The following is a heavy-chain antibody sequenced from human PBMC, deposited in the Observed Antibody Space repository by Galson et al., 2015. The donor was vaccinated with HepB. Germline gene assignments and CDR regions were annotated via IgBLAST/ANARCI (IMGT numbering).Heavy chain of an antibody. CDR1: GYTFTSYA. D-gene: IGHD6-19*01. V-gene: IGHV1-3*01. CDR2: INAGNGNT. CDR3: ARVGAKSGWYLGY. Sequence: VKVSCKASGYTFTSYAMHWVRQAPGQRLEWMGWINAGNGNTKYSQKFQGRVTITRDTSASTAYMELSSLRSEDTAVYYCARVGAKSGWYLGYWGQGTLVTVSS. J-gene: IGHJ4*02.